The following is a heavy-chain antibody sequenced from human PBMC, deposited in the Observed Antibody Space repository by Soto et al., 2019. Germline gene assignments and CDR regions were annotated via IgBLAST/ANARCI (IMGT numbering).Heavy chain of an antibody. D-gene: IGHD1-7*01. CDR3: ARGGRGWNYLPPPS. J-gene: IGHJ3*01. V-gene: IGHV1-69*13. Sequence: GASVKVSCKASGGTFSSYAISWVRQAPGQGLEWMGGIIPIFGTANYAQKFQGRVTITADESTSTAYMELSSLRSEDTAVYYCARGGRGWNYLPPPSWGQGTMVTVSS. CDR1: GGTFSSYA. CDR2: IIPIFGTA.